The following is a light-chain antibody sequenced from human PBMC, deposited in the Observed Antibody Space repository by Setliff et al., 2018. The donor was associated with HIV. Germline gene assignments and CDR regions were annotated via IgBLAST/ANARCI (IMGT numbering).Light chain of an antibody. Sequence: QPALTQPRSVSGSPGQSVTISCTGTSSDVGDYNHVSWYQQHPGKAPKLIIYDANKRPSGVPDRFSASKSGNTASLTISGLQAEDEADYYCSYAGKFTWVLGGGT. CDR2: DAN. V-gene: IGLV2-11*01. CDR1: SSDVGDYNH. J-gene: IGLJ3*02. CDR3: CSYAGKFTWV.